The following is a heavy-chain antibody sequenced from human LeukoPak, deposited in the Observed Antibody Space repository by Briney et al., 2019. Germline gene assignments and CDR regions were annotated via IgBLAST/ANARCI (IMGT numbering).Heavy chain of an antibody. CDR3: AKSYYYDSSGYPYYYMDV. CDR1: EFTFSTYA. Sequence: GGSLRLSCAASEFTFSTYAMHWVRQAPGKGPEWVAVISRDGLDTYYADSVRGRFTISRDNSMDTLYLQMNSLRAEDTAVYYCAKSYYYDSSGYPYYYMDVWGKGTTVTISS. CDR2: ISRDGLDT. J-gene: IGHJ6*03. D-gene: IGHD3-22*01. V-gene: IGHV3-30*18.